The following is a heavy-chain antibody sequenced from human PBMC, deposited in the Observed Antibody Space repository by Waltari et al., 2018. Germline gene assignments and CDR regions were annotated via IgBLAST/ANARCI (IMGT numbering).Heavy chain of an antibody. D-gene: IGHD6-13*01. CDR1: GGSSNRSY. V-gene: IGHV4-4*07. Sequence: QVQLQESGPGLVRPSETLSLHCTVTGGSSNRSYWNWIRQPAGKGLEWIGRIYSTGSTNYNPSLSSRVTMSVDTSNNQFSLKLNSVTAADTAVYYCARGGSSSWYLSYYYYGMDLWGQGTTVTVSS. CDR3: ARGGSSSWYLSYYYYGMDL. J-gene: IGHJ6*02. CDR2: IYSTGST.